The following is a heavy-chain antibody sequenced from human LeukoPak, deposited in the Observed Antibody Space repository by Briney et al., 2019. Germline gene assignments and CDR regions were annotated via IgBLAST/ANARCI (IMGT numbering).Heavy chain of an antibody. Sequence: GGSLRLSCAASGFTFDDYAMHWLRQAPGKGLEGVSGISWNSGRRGYVDSVKGRFTIYRDNDEHSLYLQMNSLRAEDMALYDCAKGLGVDSRGYEGAFDSWGQGTMVTVSS. V-gene: IGHV3-9*03. CDR3: AKGLGVDSRGYEGAFDS. CDR1: GFTFDDYA. CDR2: ISWNSGRR. D-gene: IGHD3-22*01. J-gene: IGHJ3*02.